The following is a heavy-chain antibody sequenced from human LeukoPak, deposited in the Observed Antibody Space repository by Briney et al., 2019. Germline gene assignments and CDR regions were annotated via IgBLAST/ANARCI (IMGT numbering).Heavy chain of an antibody. Sequence: GGSLRLSCAASGFTFSNAWMSWVRQVPGKGLEWIGRIKSKTDNGTTDYAAPVKGRFTISRDDSKNTLYLQMNSLKTEDTAVYYCTTDATNVLRFLEWFPPLYYYYMDVWGKGTTVTVSS. CDR2: IKSKTDNGTT. D-gene: IGHD3-3*01. CDR3: TTDATNVLRFLEWFPPLYYYYMDV. J-gene: IGHJ6*03. V-gene: IGHV3-15*01. CDR1: GFTFSNAW.